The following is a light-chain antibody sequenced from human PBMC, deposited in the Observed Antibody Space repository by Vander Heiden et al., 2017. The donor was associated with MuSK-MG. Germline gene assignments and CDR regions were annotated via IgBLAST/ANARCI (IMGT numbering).Light chain of an antibody. Sequence: IQMTQSPSSLSASVGDRVTITCRASANIHSYLNWYQQKPGRAPVLLISAASSRHSGVPSKFSGSGSGTDYTLTINRLQPDNFATYFCQQTVNTPNTFGGGTKVEIK. CDR1: ANIHSY. J-gene: IGKJ4*01. V-gene: IGKV1-39*01. CDR3: QQTVNTPNT. CDR2: AAS.